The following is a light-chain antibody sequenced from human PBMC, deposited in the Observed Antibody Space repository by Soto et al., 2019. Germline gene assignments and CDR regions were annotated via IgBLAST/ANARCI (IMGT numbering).Light chain of an antibody. Sequence: QSALTQPASMSGSPGHSISISCTGTSSDVGGYNHVSWYQQHPGKAPKLMIYGVSNRPPGISNRFSCSKSGNTAPLTISGLQAEDEADYYCNSYTSGSALYVFGTGTKVTVL. CDR2: GVS. V-gene: IGLV2-14*01. CDR3: NSYTSGSALYV. CDR1: SSDVGGYNH. J-gene: IGLJ1*01.